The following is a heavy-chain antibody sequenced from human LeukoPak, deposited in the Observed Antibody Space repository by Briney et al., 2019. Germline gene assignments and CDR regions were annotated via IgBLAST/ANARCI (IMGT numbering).Heavy chain of an antibody. D-gene: IGHD6-13*01. CDR2: IYSTGST. Sequence: SETLSLTCTVSGGSISSYYWSWIRQPAGKGLEWIGGIYSTGSTNYNPSLKSRVTMSADTSKNQFSLRLRSVTAADTAVYYCARQIASAGTAGFDFWGQGALVTVSS. CDR3: ARQIASAGTAGFDF. J-gene: IGHJ4*02. CDR1: GGSISSYY. V-gene: IGHV4-4*07.